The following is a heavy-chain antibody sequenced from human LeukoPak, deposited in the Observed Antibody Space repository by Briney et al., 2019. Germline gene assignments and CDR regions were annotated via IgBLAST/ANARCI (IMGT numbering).Heavy chain of an antibody. CDR2: IYYSGST. CDR1: GGSISSSSYY. V-gene: IGHV4-39*07. D-gene: IGHD4-23*01. J-gene: IGHJ6*03. Sequence: PSETLSLTCTVSGGSISSSSYYWGWIRQPPGKGLEWIGSIYYSGSTYYNPSLKSRVTVSVDTSKNQFSLKLSSVTAADTAVYYCARGGRDYGGNQRIHYYYYYMDVWGKWTTVTVSS. CDR3: ARGGRDYGGNQRIHYYYYYMDV.